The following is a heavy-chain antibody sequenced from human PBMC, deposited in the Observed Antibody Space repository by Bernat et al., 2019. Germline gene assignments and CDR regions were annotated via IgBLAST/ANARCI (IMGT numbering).Heavy chain of an antibody. CDR3: ARDPEYSSSSFYDY. J-gene: IGHJ4*02. CDR2: ISSSSSYI. D-gene: IGHD6-6*01. V-gene: IGHV3-21*05. CDR1: GFTFSSYS. Sequence: EVQLVESGGGLVKPGGSLRLSCADSGFTFSSYSMNWVRQAPGKGLEWVSYISSSSSYIYYADSVKGRFTISRDNAKNSLYLQMNSLRAEDTAVYYCARDPEYSSSSFYDYWGQGTLVTVSS.